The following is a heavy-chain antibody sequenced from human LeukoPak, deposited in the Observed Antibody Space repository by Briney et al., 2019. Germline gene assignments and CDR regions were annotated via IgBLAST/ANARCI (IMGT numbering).Heavy chain of an antibody. Sequence: GGSLRLSCAASGFTVSSNYMSWVRQAPGKGLEWVSVIYSGGSTYYADSVEGRFTISRDNSKNTLYLQMNSLRAEDTAVYYCARGPRYCSGGSCYGELGTWGQGTLVTVSS. V-gene: IGHV3-53*01. CDR2: IYSGGST. CDR1: GFTVSSNY. CDR3: ARGPRYCSGGSCYGELGT. J-gene: IGHJ5*02. D-gene: IGHD2-15*01.